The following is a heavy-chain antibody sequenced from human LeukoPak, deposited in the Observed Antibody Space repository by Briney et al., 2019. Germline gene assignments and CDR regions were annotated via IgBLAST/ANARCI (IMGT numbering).Heavy chain of an antibody. J-gene: IGHJ4*02. Sequence: GASVKVSCKASGYTFTGYYMHWVRQAPGQGLEWMGWINPNSGGTNYAQKFQGRVTMTRDTSISTAYMELSRLRSDDTAVYYCARDSVRDGYNAAFDYWCQGTLVTVSS. V-gene: IGHV1-2*02. D-gene: IGHD5-24*01. CDR1: GYTFTGYY. CDR2: INPNSGGT. CDR3: ARDSVRDGYNAAFDY.